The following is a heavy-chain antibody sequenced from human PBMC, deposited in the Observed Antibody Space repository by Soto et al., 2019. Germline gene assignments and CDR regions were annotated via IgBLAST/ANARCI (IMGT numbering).Heavy chain of an antibody. CDR2: IYYSGST. V-gene: IGHV4-61*08. CDR1: GGSISSGGYY. J-gene: IGHJ6*02. D-gene: IGHD6-19*01. Sequence: SETLSLTCAVSGGSISSGGYYWSWIRQPPGKGLEWIGYIYYSGSTNYNTSLKSRVTISVDTSKNQFSLKLSSVTAADTAVYYCARVIPSSGWSTYYYYYGMDVWGQGTTVTVSS. CDR3: ARVIPSSGWSTYYYYYGMDV.